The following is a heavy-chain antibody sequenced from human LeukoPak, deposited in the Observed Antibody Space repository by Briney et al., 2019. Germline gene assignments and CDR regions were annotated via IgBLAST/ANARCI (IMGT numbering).Heavy chain of an antibody. J-gene: IGHJ4*02. V-gene: IGHV3-23*01. CDR2: ISGGGDK. CDR1: GFTFSTYA. Sequence: PGGSVRLCCAASGFTFSTYAMSWVRQAPGKGLEWVTTISGGGDKQYADHVKGRFTVSRDDSKNILYLQMNSLRAEDTALYYCAKDVNSSGYYLGFDYWGQGTLVTVSS. D-gene: IGHD3-22*01. CDR3: AKDVNSSGYYLGFDY.